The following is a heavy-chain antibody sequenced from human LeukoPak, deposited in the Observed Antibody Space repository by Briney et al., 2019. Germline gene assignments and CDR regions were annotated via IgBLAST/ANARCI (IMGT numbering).Heavy chain of an antibody. D-gene: IGHD4-23*01. V-gene: IGHV3-53*01. Sequence: LSLTCAVYGGSFSGYYWSWVRQAPGKGLEWVSVIYSGGSTYYADSVKGRFTISRDNSKNTLYLQMNSLRAEDTAVYYCASSNGNIFDYWGQGTLVTVSS. J-gene: IGHJ4*02. CDR2: IYSGGST. CDR1: GGSFSGYY. CDR3: ASSNGNIFDY.